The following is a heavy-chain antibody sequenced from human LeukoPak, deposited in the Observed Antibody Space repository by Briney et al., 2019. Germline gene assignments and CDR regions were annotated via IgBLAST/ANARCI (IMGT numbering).Heavy chain of an antibody. CDR1: GFTFSSDW. CDR3: ARDDSSLLWFGELLSHYYFDY. CDR2: INSDGSST. V-gene: IGHV3-74*01. Sequence: GGSLRVSCAASGFTFSSDWMHWVRQAPGKGLVWVSRINSDGSSTSYADSVKGRFTISRDNAKNTLYLQMNSLRAEDTAVYYCARDDSSLLWFGELLSHYYFDYRGQGTLVTVSS. D-gene: IGHD3-10*01. J-gene: IGHJ4*02.